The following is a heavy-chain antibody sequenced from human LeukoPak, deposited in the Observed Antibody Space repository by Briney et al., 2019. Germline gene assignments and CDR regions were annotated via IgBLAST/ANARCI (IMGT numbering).Heavy chain of an antibody. V-gene: IGHV3-49*04. CDR1: GFTFGDHA. J-gene: IGHJ6*02. CDR3: TRGPIQLWLYHGMDV. Sequence: GSLRLSCTVSGFTFGDHAMSWVRQAPGKGLKWVGFIRSKTYGGTTEYAASVKGRFIISRDDSTSIAYLQMNSLKTEDTAVYYCTRGPIQLWLYHGMDVWGQGTTVTVSS. D-gene: IGHD5-18*01. CDR2: IRSKTYGGTT.